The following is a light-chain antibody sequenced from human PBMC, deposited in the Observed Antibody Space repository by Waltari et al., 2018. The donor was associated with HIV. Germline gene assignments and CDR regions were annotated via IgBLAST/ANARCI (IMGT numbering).Light chain of an antibody. CDR1: NSDIGSTY. Sequence: QSVLTQPPSASGTPGQRVTISCSGANSDIGSTYVYWYQQLPGTAPKLLIYRNNQLPSGVPDRFSGSTAGTSASLAISGLRSEDEADYYCAAWDVSLRGAYVFGTGTKVAVL. CDR2: RNN. J-gene: IGLJ1*01. CDR3: AAWDVSLRGAYV. V-gene: IGLV1-47*01.